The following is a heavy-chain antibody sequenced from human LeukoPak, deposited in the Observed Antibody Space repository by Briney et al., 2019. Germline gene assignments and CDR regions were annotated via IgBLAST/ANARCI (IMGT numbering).Heavy chain of an antibody. J-gene: IGHJ4*02. D-gene: IGHD5-18*01. CDR2: IIPIFGTA. V-gene: IGHV1-69*13. Sequence: VASVKVSCKASGGTFSSYAISWVRQAPGQGLEWMGGIIPIFGTANYAQKFQGRVTITADESTSTAYMELSSLRSEDTAVYYCARVPLERYSYGSRLGYYFDYWGQGTLVTVSS. CDR3: ARVPLERYSYGSRLGYYFDY. CDR1: GGTFSSYA.